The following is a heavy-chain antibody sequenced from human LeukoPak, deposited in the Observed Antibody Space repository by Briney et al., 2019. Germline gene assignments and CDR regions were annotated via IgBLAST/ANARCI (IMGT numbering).Heavy chain of an antibody. CDR1: GGSISSGGYY. V-gene: IGHV4-61*08. D-gene: IGHD3-10*01. Sequence: SETLSLTCTVSGGSISSGGYYWSWIRQPPGKGLEWIGYIYHSGSTNYNPSLKSRVTISVDTSKNQFSLKLSSVTAADTAVYYCARERSMVRGVSWFDPWGQGTLVTVSS. CDR3: ARERSMVRGVSWFDP. CDR2: IYHSGST. J-gene: IGHJ5*02.